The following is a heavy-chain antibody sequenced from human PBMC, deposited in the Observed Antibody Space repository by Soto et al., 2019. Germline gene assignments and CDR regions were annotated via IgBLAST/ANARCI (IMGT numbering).Heavy chain of an antibody. Sequence: PGGSLRLSCIGSGFTFGDHAMSWFRQAPGKGLEWVGFTRSKAYGGTTEYAASVKGRFTISRDDSNSIAYLQMNSLKTEDTAVYYCQYQLLTYYYGMDVWGQGTTVTVSS. CDR1: GFTFGDHA. CDR2: TRSKAYGGTT. J-gene: IGHJ6*02. V-gene: IGHV3-49*03. CDR3: QYQLLTYYYGMDV. D-gene: IGHD2-2*01.